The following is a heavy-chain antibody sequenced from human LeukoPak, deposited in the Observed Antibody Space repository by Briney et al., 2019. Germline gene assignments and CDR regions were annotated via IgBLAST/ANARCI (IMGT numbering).Heavy chain of an antibody. CDR1: GGSISSSSYY. Sequence: PSETLSLTCTVSGGSISSSSYYWGWIRQPPGKGLEWIGSISHTGSSYYNPSLKSRVTISVDTSKNQFSLRLSSVTAADTALYYCARVYTGSSWDYYYYMDVWGKGTTVTVSS. CDR2: ISHTGSS. V-gene: IGHV4-39*07. CDR3: ARVYTGSSWDYYYYMDV. J-gene: IGHJ6*03. D-gene: IGHD6-13*01.